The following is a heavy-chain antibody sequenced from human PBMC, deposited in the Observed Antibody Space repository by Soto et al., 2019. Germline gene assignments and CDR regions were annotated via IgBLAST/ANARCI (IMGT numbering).Heavy chain of an antibody. Sequence: QVQLQQWGAGLLKPSETLSLTCAVYGGSFSGYYWSWIRQPPGKGLEWIGEINHSGSTNYNPSLKSRVTISVDTSKNQFSLKLSSVTAADTAVYYCARGEVYCSGGSCYSIWFAPWGQGTLVTVSS. D-gene: IGHD2-15*01. CDR3: ARGEVYCSGGSCYSIWFAP. J-gene: IGHJ5*02. CDR2: INHSGST. V-gene: IGHV4-34*01. CDR1: GGSFSGYY.